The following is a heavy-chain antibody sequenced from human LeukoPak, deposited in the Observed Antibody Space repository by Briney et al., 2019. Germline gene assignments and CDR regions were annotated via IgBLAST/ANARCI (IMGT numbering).Heavy chain of an antibody. CDR2: IWYDGSNK. V-gene: IGHV3-33*01. CDR1: GFTFSSYG. CDR3: ARTTVTTLLIDY. D-gene: IGHD4-17*01. J-gene: IGHJ4*02. Sequence: GGSLRLSCAASGFTFSSYGMHWVRQAPGKGLEWVAVIWYDGSNKYYADSVKGRFTISRDNSKNTLYLQTNSLRAEDTAVYYCARTTVTTLLIDYWGQGTLVTVSS.